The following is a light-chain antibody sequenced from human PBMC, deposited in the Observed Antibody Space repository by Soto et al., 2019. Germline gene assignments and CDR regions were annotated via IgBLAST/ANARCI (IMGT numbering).Light chain of an antibody. J-gene: IGKJ2*01. V-gene: IGKV3-20*01. CDR1: QTVSSKY. CDR3: QHFASSPPAFT. Sequence: EIVLTQSPGTLSLSPGERVTLSCRASQTVSSKYLAWFQQKPGQAPRLLIFRTSNRASGIPDRFSGSGSGTDFTLTISRLEPEDFALYYCQHFASSPPAFTFGQGTKLEIK. CDR2: RTS.